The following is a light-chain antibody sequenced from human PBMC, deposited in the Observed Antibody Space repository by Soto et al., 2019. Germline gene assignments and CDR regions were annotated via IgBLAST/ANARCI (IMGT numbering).Light chain of an antibody. Sequence: QSELTQPPSVSAAPGQKVTISCSGSSSNIGKNYVSWYQQLPGTAPKLLIYESNKRPSGMPDRFSGSKSGTSATLGITGLQTGDEAEYYCGAWDSSLRAVYVFGTGTKLTVL. CDR1: SSNIGKNY. J-gene: IGLJ1*01. CDR3: GAWDSSLRAVYV. CDR2: ESN. V-gene: IGLV1-51*02.